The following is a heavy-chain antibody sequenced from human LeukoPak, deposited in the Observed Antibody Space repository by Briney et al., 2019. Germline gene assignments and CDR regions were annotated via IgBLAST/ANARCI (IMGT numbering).Heavy chain of an antibody. D-gene: IGHD2-15*01. J-gene: IGHJ5*01. V-gene: IGHV5-51*01. CDR2: IYCGDSDT. CDR3: ARLLGQYCSGGSCYPNWFDS. CDR1: GNAFPTYW. Sequence: GESLKISCKGSGNAFPTYWIGWVRQMPGKGLEWMGIIYCGDSDTRYSPSFQGQVTMSADKSISTAYLQWSSLKASGTAVYFCARLLGQYCSGGSCYPNWFDSWGQGTLVTVSS.